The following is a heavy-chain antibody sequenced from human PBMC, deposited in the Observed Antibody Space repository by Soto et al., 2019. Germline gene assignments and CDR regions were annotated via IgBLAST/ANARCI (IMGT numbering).Heavy chain of an antibody. J-gene: IGHJ4*02. CDR1: GGSIIIGC. CDR2: ISYSGNT. D-gene: IGHD2-15*01. CDR3: AGLRGYAGSPIDY. V-gene: IGHV4-59*07. Sequence: PSDSMSLSCTASGGSIIIGCWRWIRQPPGKGLEWIGYISYSGNTNYNPSLKSRVTMSVDTPKNQFSLRLSSVTTADTAVYYCAGLRGYAGSPIDYWGQGTLVTVSS.